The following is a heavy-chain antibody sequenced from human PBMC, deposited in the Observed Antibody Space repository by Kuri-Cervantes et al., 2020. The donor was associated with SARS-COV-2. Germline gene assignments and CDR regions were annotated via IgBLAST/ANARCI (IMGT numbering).Heavy chain of an antibody. CDR2: IIPILGTA. CDR3: ASEGSETGIAAIPSAAYFQY. D-gene: IGHD6-25*01. V-gene: IGHV1-69*11. CDR1: GGTFSSYA. J-gene: IGHJ1*01. Sequence: SVKVSCKASGGTFSSYAISWVRQAPGQGLEWMGRIIPILGTANYAQRFQGRVTITTDESTGTAYMKLSSLRSEDTAVYYCASEGSETGIAAIPSAAYFQYWGQGTLVTVSS.